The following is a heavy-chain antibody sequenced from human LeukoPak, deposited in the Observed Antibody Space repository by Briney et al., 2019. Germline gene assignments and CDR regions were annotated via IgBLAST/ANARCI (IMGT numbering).Heavy chain of an antibody. CDR1: GFTFSSYS. D-gene: IGHD3-9*01. CDR2: ISSRSSTI. J-gene: IGHJ4*02. Sequence: GGSLRLSCAASGFTFSSYSMNWVRQAPGKGLEWVSYISSRSSTIYYADSVKGRFTISRDNAKNSLYLQMNSLRAEDTAVYYCARDRPGDYDILTGYYVFDYWGQGTLVTVSS. CDR3: ARDRPGDYDILTGYYVFDY. V-gene: IGHV3-48*01.